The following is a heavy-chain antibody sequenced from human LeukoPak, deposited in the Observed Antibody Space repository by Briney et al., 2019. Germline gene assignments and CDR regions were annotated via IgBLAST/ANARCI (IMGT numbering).Heavy chain of an antibody. Sequence: AGGSLRLSCAASGFTFSSYSMNWVRQAPGKGLEWVSAISGSGGSTYYADSVKGRFTISRDNSKNTLYLQMNSLRAEDTAVYYCAKDYDAVWGGTDYWGQGILVTVSS. V-gene: IGHV3-23*01. CDR3: AKDYDAVWGGTDY. CDR2: ISGSGGST. D-gene: IGHD3-16*01. J-gene: IGHJ4*02. CDR1: GFTFSSYS.